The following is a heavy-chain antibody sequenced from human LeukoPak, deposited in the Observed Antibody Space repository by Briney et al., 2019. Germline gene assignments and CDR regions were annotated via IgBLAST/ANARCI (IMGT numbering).Heavy chain of an antibody. D-gene: IGHD3-10*01. CDR1: GFTFSSYA. Sequence: PGRSLRLSCAASGFTFSSYAMHWVRQAPGKGLEWVAVISYDGSNKYYADSVKGRFTISRDNSKNTLYLQMNSLRAEDTAVYYCARDRYYGSGGSQTYYYGMDVWGQGTTVTVSS. CDR3: ARDRYYGSGGSQTYYYGMDV. J-gene: IGHJ6*02. CDR2: ISYDGSNK. V-gene: IGHV3-30*04.